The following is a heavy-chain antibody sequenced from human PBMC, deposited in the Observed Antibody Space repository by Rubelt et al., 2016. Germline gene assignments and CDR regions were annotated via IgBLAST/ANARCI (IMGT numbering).Heavy chain of an antibody. V-gene: IGHV4-34*01. J-gene: IGHJ6*03. CDR2: INHSGST. CDR3: ARGQDSSGSAWYYYYMDV. Sequence: QVEPQQWGAGLLKPSETLSLTCAVYGGSFSGYYWSWIRQPPGKGLEWIGEINHSGSTNYNPSLKSRVTISVDTSKNQFSLKLSSVTAADTAVYYCARGQDSSGSAWYYYYMDVWGKGTTVTVSS. CDR1: GGSFSGYY. D-gene: IGHD3-22*01.